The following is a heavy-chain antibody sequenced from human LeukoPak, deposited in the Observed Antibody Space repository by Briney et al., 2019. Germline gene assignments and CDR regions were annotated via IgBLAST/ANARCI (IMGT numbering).Heavy chain of an antibody. Sequence: SETLSLTCTVSGGSISSYYWSWIRQPPGKGLEWIGYIYYTGSTNYNPSLKSRVTVSVDKSKNHFSLKLSSVTAADTAVYYCARDDAHCSSTSCYGGFDYWGQGTLVTVSS. J-gene: IGHJ4*02. D-gene: IGHD2-2*01. CDR3: ARDDAHCSSTSCYGGFDY. CDR2: IYYTGST. CDR1: GGSISSYY. V-gene: IGHV4-59*12.